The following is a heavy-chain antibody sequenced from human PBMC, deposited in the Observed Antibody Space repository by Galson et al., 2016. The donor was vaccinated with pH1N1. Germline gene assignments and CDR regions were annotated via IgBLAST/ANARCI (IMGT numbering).Heavy chain of an antibody. V-gene: IGHV1-2*02. CDR1: GYTFTDYY. CDR3: ARELRGGSCDV. D-gene: IGHD2-15*01. CDR2: ILPNSGDT. J-gene: IGHJ3*01. Sequence: SVKVSCKASGYTFTDYYIHWVRQAPGQGLEWMGLILPNSGDTNFAKKFQGRVTMTRDTSISTAYMELTRLTSDDTAVYFCARELRGGSCDVWGQGTVVTVSS.